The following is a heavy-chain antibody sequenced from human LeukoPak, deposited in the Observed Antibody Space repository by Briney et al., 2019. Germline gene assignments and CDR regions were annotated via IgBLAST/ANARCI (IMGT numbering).Heavy chain of an antibody. CDR1: GFTFSSYY. CDR3: ARVGTMVRGVNFNWFDP. V-gene: IGHV3-7*01. J-gene: IGHJ5*02. D-gene: IGHD3-10*01. Sequence: GGSLRLSCAASGFTFSSYYMNWVRQAPGKGLEWVANIKQDGSEKYYVDSVKGRFTISRDNAKNSLYLQMNSLRAEDTAVYYCARVGTMVRGVNFNWFDPWGQGTLVTVSS. CDR2: IKQDGSEK.